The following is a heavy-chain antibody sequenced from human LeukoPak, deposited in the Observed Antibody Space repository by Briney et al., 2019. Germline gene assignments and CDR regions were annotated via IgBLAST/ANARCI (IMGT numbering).Heavy chain of an antibody. D-gene: IGHD2-2*02. CDR3: ARVLGPDCSSTSCYTDRFDP. CDR1: GGSFSGYY. J-gene: IGHJ5*02. CDR2: INHSGST. Sequence: PSETLSLTCAVYGGSFSGYYWSWIRQPPGKGLEWIGEINHSGSTNYNPSLKSRVTISVDTSKNQFSLKLSSVTAADTAVYYCARVLGPDCSSTSCYTDRFDPWGQGTLVTVSS. V-gene: IGHV4-34*01.